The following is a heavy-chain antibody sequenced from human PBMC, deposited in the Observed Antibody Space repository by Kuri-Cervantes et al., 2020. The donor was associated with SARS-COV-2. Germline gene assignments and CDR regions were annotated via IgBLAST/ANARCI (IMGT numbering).Heavy chain of an antibody. CDR2: IYTSGST. CDR1: GGSISSGSYY. J-gene: IGHJ5*02. Sequence: LRLSCTVSGGSISSGSYYWSWIRQPAGKGLEWIGYIYTSGSTNYNPSLKSRVTISVDTSKNQFSLKLSSVTAADTAVYYCARVSIGQRLRFDPWGQGTLVTVSS. CDR3: ARVSIGQRLRFDP. D-gene: IGHD6-25*01. V-gene: IGHV4-61*09.